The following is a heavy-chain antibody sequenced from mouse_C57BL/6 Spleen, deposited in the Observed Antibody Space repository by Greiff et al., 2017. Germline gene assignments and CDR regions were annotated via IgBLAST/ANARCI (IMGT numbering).Heavy chain of an antibody. V-gene: IGHV5-17*01. CDR3: ARRYYGSSYAMDY. CDR2: ISSGSSTN. J-gene: IGHJ4*01. D-gene: IGHD1-1*01. CDR1: GFTFSDYG. Sequence: EVQLVESGGGLVKPGGSLKLSCAASGFTFSDYGMHWVRQAPEKGLEWVAYISSGSSTNYYADTVKGRFTISRDNAKNTLFLQMTSLRSEDTAMYYCARRYYGSSYAMDYWGQGTSVTVSS.